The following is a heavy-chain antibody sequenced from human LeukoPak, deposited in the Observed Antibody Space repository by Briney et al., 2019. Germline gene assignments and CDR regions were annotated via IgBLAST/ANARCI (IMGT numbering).Heavy chain of an antibody. Sequence: PSETLSLTCTVSGGSISSYYWSWIRQPPGKGLEWTGYIYYSGCTNYNPSLKSRVTISVDTSKNQFSLKLSSVTAADTAVCYCARKGPAYYDILTGYPRDVYYFDYWGQGTLVTVSS. J-gene: IGHJ4*02. D-gene: IGHD3-9*01. CDR3: ARKGPAYYDILTGYPRDVYYFDY. CDR2: IYYSGCT. V-gene: IGHV4-59*01. CDR1: GGSISSYY.